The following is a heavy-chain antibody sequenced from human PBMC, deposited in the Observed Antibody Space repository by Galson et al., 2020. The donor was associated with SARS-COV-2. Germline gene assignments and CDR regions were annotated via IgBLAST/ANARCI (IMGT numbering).Heavy chain of an antibody. Sequence: GESLKISCAASGFTFDDYGMSWVRQAPGKGLEWVSGINWNGGSTGYADSVKGRFTISRDNAKNSLYLQMNSLRAEDTALYYCASFGGWYANGMDVWGQGTTVTVSS. J-gene: IGHJ6*02. CDR2: INWNGGST. CDR1: GFTFDDYG. V-gene: IGHV3-20*04. D-gene: IGHD6-19*01. CDR3: ASFGGWYANGMDV.